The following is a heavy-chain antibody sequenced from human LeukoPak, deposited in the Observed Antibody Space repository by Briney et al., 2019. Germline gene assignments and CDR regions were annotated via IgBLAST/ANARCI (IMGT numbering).Heavy chain of an antibody. CDR2: ISSSSSTI. V-gene: IGHV3-48*04. J-gene: IGHJ4*02. Sequence: GGSLRLSCAASGFTFSSYSMNWVRQAPGKGLEWVSYISSSSSTIYYADSVKGRFTISRDNAKNSLYLQMNSLRAEDTAVYYCARDTTPDYWGQGTLVTVSS. CDR1: GFTFSSYS. D-gene: IGHD1-26*01. CDR3: ARDTTPDY.